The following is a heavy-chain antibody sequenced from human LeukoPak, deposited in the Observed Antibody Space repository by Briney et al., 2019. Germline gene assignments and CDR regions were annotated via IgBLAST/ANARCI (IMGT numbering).Heavy chain of an antibody. V-gene: IGHV3-30*18. CDR1: GFTFGNYG. Sequence: GGSLRLSCAASGFTFGNYGMHWVRQTPGKGLEWVAIISFDGSTKYYADSVKGRFTISRDNSKNTLFLQMNSLRTEDTAVYYCAKRPTIAAAGGGFHFDSWGQGTLVTVSS. CDR2: ISFDGSTK. J-gene: IGHJ4*02. CDR3: AKRPTIAAAGGGFHFDS. D-gene: IGHD6-13*01.